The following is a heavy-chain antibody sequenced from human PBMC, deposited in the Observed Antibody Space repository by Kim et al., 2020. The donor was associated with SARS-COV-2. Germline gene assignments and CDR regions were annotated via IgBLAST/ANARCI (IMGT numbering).Heavy chain of an antibody. J-gene: IGHJ6*02. D-gene: IGHD2-2*01. CDR3: ARVSEYCSSTSCPGNYYYGMDV. Sequence: GGSLRLSCAASGFTFSSYGMHWVRQAPGKGLEWVAVIWYDGSNKYYADSVKGRFTISRDNSKNTLYLQMNSLRAEDTAVYYCARVSEYCSSTSCPGNYYYGMDVWGQGTTVTVSS. CDR2: IWYDGSNK. CDR1: GFTFSSYG. V-gene: IGHV3-33*01.